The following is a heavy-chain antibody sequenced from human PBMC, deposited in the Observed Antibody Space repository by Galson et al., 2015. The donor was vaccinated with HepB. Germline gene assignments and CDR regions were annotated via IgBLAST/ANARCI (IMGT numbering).Heavy chain of an antibody. J-gene: IGHJ4*02. Sequence: SLRLSCAASGFTFDDYAMHWVRQAPGKGLEWVSGITWNSGSIIYADSVKGRFTISRDNTKNSLYLQMNSLRAEDTALYYCAKDMKGGYSFGLFDYWGQGTLVTVSS. CDR2: ITWNSGSI. D-gene: IGHD5-18*01. CDR3: AKDMKGGYSFGLFDY. CDR1: GFTFDDYA. V-gene: IGHV3-9*01.